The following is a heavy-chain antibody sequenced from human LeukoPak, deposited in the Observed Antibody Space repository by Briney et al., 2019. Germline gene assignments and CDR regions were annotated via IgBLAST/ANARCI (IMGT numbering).Heavy chain of an antibody. Sequence: GGSLRLSCAASEFTFSDYYMSWIRQARGKGLEWVSYISYSGDTKYYADSVKGRFTVSRDNAKNSLYLQMNSLRAEDTAVYYCGRLGIITAAGSNDYWGQGTLVTVSS. CDR1: EFTFSDYY. J-gene: IGHJ4*02. V-gene: IGHV3-11*01. CDR3: GRLGIITAAGSNDY. D-gene: IGHD6-13*01. CDR2: ISYSGDTK.